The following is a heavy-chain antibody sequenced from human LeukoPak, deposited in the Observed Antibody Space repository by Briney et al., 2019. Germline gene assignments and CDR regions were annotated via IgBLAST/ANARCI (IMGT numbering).Heavy chain of an antibody. CDR2: IYYSGST. CDR3: ASTGRPRRIAVAGDAFDI. CDR1: GGSISSGGYY. V-gene: IGHV4-39*07. D-gene: IGHD6-19*01. J-gene: IGHJ3*02. Sequence: PSETLSLTCTVSGGSISSGGYYWSWIRQHPGKGLEWIGRIYYSGSTYYNPSLKSRVTISVDTSKNQFSLKLSSVTAADTAVYYCASTGRPRRIAVAGDAFDIWGQGTMVTVSS.